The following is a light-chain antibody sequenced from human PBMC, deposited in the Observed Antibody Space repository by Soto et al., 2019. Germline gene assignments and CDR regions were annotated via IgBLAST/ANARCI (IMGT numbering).Light chain of an antibody. V-gene: IGKV1-9*01. Sequence: DIQLTQSPSFLSTSVGDRVTIICRASQAIRTDLAWYQQKPGRAPKLLIYAASTLQTGVPSRFSGSGSGTEFTLTISSLQPEDFATYYCQHLNSYPITFGQGTRLEIK. CDR2: AAS. CDR1: QAIRTD. J-gene: IGKJ5*01. CDR3: QHLNSYPIT.